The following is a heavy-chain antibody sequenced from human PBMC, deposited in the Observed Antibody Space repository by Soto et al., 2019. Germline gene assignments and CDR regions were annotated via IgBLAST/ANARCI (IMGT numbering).Heavy chain of an antibody. D-gene: IGHD4-17*01. J-gene: IGHJ4*02. V-gene: IGHV2-5*02. Sequence: QITLKASGPTLVQPTQPLTLTCTSSGFSLRNSGVGVGWIRQPPGKSLEWLALIYWDDDKRYSPSLKSRLTITKDTSKNQVVLTMTNMDPVDTATYYCAHLTTGGFYFDYWGQGTLVTVSS. CDR3: AHLTTGGFYFDY. CDR2: IYWDDDK. CDR1: GFSLRNSGVG.